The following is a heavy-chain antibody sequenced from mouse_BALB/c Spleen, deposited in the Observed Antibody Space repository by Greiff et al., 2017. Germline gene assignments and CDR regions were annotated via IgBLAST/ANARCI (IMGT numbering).Heavy chain of an antibody. CDR2: IDPYYGGT. CDR1: GYSFTGYN. CDR3: ARRTGTKGYWYFDV. D-gene: IGHD4-1*01. Sequence: VQLKESGPELEKPGASVKISCKASGYSFTGYNMNWVKQSNGKSLEWIGNIDPYYGGTSYNQKFKGKATLTVDKSSSTAYMQLKSLTSEDSAVYYCARRTGTKGYWYFDVWGAGTTVTVSS. J-gene: IGHJ1*01. V-gene: IGHV1-39*01.